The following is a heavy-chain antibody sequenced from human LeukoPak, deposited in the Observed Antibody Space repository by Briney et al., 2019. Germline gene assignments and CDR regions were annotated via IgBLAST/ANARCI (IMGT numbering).Heavy chain of an antibody. CDR2: ISGSGGTT. CDR3: AKAFWSDSYNKNWFDP. D-gene: IGHD3-3*01. CDR1: GFTFSSYV. V-gene: IGHV3-23*01. Sequence: QSGGSLRLSCAASGFTFSSYVMSWVRQAPGKGLEWVSGISGSGGTTYYADSVKGRFTISRDNSKNTLYLQMNSLRAEDTAVYYCAKAFWSDSYNKNWFDPWGQGTLVTVSS. J-gene: IGHJ5*02.